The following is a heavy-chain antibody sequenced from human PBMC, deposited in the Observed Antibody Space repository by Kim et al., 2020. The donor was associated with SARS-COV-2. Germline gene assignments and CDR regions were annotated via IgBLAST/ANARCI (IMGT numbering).Heavy chain of an antibody. D-gene: IGHD2-2*01. CDR1: GFTFDDYA. CDR3: AKDREVVVPAAHSRGYYGMDV. V-gene: IGHV3-43*02. Sequence: GGSLRLSCAASGFTFDDYAMHWVRQAPGKGLEWVSLISGDGGSTYYADSVKGRFTISRDNSKNSLYLQMNSLRTEDTALYYCAKDREVVVPAAHSRGYYGMDVWGQGTTVTVSS. J-gene: IGHJ6*02. CDR2: ISGDGGST.